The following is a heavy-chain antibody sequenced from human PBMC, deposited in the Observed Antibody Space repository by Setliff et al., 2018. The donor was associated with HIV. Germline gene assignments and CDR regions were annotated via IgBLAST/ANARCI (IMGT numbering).Heavy chain of an antibody. CDR2: IIPILGIA. D-gene: IGHD2-21*02. V-gene: IGHV1-69*10. CDR3: ASPTAIPH. CDR1: GGTFSSYA. J-gene: IGHJ4*02. Sequence: ASVKVSCKASGGTFSSYAISWVRQAPGQGLEWMGGIIPILGIANYAQRFQGRVAITADKSTSTAYMGLSSLRSEDTAVYYCASPTAIPHWGQGTLVTVSS.